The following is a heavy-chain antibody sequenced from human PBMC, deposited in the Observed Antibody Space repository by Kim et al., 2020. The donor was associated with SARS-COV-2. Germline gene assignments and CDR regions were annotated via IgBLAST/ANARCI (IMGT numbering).Heavy chain of an antibody. V-gene: IGHV3-30*04. D-gene: IGHD3-9*01. Sequence: GGSLRLSCAASGFTFSSYAMHWVRQAPGKGLEWVAVISYDGSNKYYADSVKGRFTISRDNSKNTLYLQMNSLRAEDTAVYYCMAGYYKDRRLFDYWGQGTLVTVSS. J-gene: IGHJ4*02. CDR3: MAGYYKDRRLFDY. CDR1: GFTFSSYA. CDR2: ISYDGSNK.